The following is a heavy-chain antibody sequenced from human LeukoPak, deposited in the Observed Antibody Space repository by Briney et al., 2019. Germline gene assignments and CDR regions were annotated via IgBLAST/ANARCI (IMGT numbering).Heavy chain of an antibody. D-gene: IGHD4-23*01. Sequence: TGGSLRLSCVASSFTFSNCWMSWLRQTPGRGPEWVANINEDGGEKHYADSVKGRFTITRDNAKNTLYLQVNSLRAEGAAVYYCAAERRGSSYYDGKEAFDHRGQGTLVAVSS. J-gene: IGHJ4*02. CDR2: INEDGGEK. CDR3: AAERRGSSYYDGKEAFDH. CDR1: SFTFSNCW. V-gene: IGHV3-7*01.